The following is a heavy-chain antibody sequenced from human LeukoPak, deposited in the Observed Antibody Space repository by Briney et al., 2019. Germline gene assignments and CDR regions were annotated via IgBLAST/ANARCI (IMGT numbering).Heavy chain of an antibody. CDR1: GGSISSGDYY. V-gene: IGHV4-30-4*01. Sequence: SETLSLTCTVSGGSISSGDYYWSWIRQPPGKGLEWVGYIYYSGSTYYNPSLKSRVTISVDTSKNQFSLKLSSVTAADTAVYYCASGYSGYDLTYYFDYWGQGTLVTVSS. J-gene: IGHJ4*02. CDR3: ASGYSGYDLTYYFDY. D-gene: IGHD5-12*01. CDR2: IYYSGST.